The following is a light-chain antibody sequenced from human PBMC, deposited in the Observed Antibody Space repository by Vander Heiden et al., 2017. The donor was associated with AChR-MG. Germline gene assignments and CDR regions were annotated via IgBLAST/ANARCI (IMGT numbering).Light chain of an antibody. V-gene: IGKV1-39*01. J-gene: IGKJ1*01. Sequence: DIQITPSPASLSASVGDRVTLTCRASQSISSYLNWYQQKPGKAPKLLIYAASSLQSGVPSRFSGSGSGTDFTLTISSLQPEDFATYYCQQSYSTSWTFGQGTKVEIK. CDR2: AAS. CDR1: QSISSY. CDR3: QQSYSTSWT.